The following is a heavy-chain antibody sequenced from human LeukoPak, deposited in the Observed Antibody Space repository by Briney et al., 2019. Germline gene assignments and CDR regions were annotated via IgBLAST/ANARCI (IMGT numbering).Heavy chain of an antibody. Sequence: ASVKVSCKASGYTFTSYKIDWVRQAPGQGLEWMGWVNPNSGNTGCIQKFQGRVTMTRDTSMTTAYLELSSLRFEDTAVYYCARVYDDGSGQGGNWFDPWGQGTLVTVSS. V-gene: IGHV1-8*01. J-gene: IGHJ5*02. CDR2: VNPNSGNT. CDR3: ARVYDDGSGQGGNWFDP. D-gene: IGHD3-22*01. CDR1: GYTFTSYK.